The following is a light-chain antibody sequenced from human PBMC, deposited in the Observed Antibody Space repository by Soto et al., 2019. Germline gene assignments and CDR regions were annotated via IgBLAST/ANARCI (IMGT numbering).Light chain of an antibody. CDR2: RNN. CDR1: SSNIGSNY. CDR3: AAWDDRLSGRV. V-gene: IGLV1-47*01. J-gene: IGLJ3*02. Sequence: QPVLTQPPSASGTPGQRVTISCSGSSSNIGSNYVYWYQQFPGTAPKLLIYRNNQRPSGVPDRFSGSKSGTSASLTISGPRSEDEADYYCAAWDDRLSGRVFGGGTKVTVL.